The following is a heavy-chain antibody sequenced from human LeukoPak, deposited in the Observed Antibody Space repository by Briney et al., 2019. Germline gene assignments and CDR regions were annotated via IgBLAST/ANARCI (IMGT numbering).Heavy chain of an antibody. J-gene: IGHJ3*02. CDR3: ARGRWFGELLDRDGFDT. Sequence: PSETLSLTCTVSGASISSGGYYWNWIRQHPGKGLEWIGYIHYSGSTYYNPSLKSRINISVDTSKNQLSLNLSSVTAADTAVYYCARGRWFGELLDRDGFDTWGQGTMVTVSS. CDR1: GASISSGGYY. CDR2: IHYSGST. V-gene: IGHV4-31*03. D-gene: IGHD3-10*01.